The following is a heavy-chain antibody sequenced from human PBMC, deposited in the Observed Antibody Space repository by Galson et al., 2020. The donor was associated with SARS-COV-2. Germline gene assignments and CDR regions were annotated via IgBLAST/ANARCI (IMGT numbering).Heavy chain of an antibody. CDR2: INHSGST. D-gene: IGHD2-15*01. Sequence: SETLSLTCAVYGGSFSGYYWSWIRQPPGKGLEWIGEINHSGSTNYNPSLKSRVTISVDTSKNQFSLKLSSVTAADTAVYYCARPRYCSGGSCYSGFYYYYYMDVWGKGTTVTVSS. J-gene: IGHJ6*03. CDR1: GGSFSGYY. V-gene: IGHV4-34*01. CDR3: ARPRYCSGGSCYSGFYYYYYMDV.